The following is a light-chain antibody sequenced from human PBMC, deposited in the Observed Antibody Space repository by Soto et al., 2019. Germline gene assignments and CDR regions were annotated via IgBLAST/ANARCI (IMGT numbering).Light chain of an antibody. V-gene: IGLV2-14*01. Sequence: QSALTQPASVSGSPGQLITISCTGTSSDVGAYNYVPWYQQHPGKAPKLMIYDVSNRPSGVSNRFSGSKSGNTASLTISGLQAEDEADYYCSSYTSSSTVVFGGGTKLTVL. CDR1: SSDVGAYNY. CDR3: SSYTSSSTVV. CDR2: DVS. J-gene: IGLJ2*01.